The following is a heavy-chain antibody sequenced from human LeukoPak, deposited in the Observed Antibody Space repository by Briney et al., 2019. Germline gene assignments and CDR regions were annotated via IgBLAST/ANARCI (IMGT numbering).Heavy chain of an antibody. Sequence: GGSLRLSCAASGFTFSSYAMSWVRQAPGKGLEWVSVIYSGGSTYYADSVEGRFTISRDNSKNTLYLQMNSLRAEDTAVYYCARVGAYYYYYMDVWGKGTTVTVSS. CDR3: ARVGAYYYYYMDV. J-gene: IGHJ6*03. CDR1: GFTFSSYA. D-gene: IGHD4/OR15-4a*01. V-gene: IGHV3-53*01. CDR2: IYSGGST.